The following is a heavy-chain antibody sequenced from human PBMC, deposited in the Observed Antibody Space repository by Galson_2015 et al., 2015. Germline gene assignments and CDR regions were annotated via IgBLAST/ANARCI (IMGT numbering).Heavy chain of an antibody. V-gene: IGHV3-74*01. CDR3: ARVRAVAGRFSHYFDY. Sequence: SLRLSCAASGLYFSDYWMHWVRQAPGKGLIWVSRISSDGSTTDYADSVKGRFTISRDNSKNTLYLQMNSLRAEDTAVYYCARVRAVAGRFSHYFDYWGQGTLVTVSS. CDR1: GLYFSDYW. D-gene: IGHD6-19*01. CDR2: ISSDGSTT. J-gene: IGHJ4*02.